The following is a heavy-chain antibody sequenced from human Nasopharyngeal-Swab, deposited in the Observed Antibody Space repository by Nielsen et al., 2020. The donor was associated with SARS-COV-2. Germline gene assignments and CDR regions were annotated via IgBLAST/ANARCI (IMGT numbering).Heavy chain of an antibody. V-gene: IGHV1-46*01. CDR1: GYTFTSYY. CDR2: INPSSGST. CDR3: ARDLNPHYDILPGPFDY. J-gene: IGHJ4*02. Sequence: ASVKVSCKASGYTFTSYYMHWVRQAPGQGLEWMGIINPSSGSTSYAQKFQGRVTMTRDTSTSTVYMELSSLRSEDTAVYYCARDLNPHYDILPGPFDYWGQGTLVTVSS. D-gene: IGHD3-9*01.